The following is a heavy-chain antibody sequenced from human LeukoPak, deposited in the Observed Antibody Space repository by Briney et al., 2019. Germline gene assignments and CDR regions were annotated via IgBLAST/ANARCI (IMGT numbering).Heavy chain of an antibody. J-gene: IGHJ4*02. CDR3: ARWSLGDY. Sequence: GGSLRLSCAASGFSFSSYSMNWVRHAPGKGLEWVANIKPDGSDQYYVDSVKGRFTISRDNAKNSLYLQMNSLRAEDTAVYYCARWSLGDYWGQGTLVTVSS. CDR1: GFSFSSYS. D-gene: IGHD1-26*01. CDR2: IKPDGSDQ. V-gene: IGHV3-7*01.